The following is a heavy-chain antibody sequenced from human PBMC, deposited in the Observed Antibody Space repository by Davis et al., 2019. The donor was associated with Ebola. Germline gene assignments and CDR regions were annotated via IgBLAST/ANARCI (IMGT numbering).Heavy chain of an antibody. D-gene: IGHD3-10*02. J-gene: IGHJ4*02. CDR2: IYGGGTT. CDR3: ARGRGYYVSGGRYWKGYFDH. CDR1: GVTVGSDY. V-gene: IGHV3-53*04. Sequence: PGGSLRLSCAASGVTVGSDYMAWVRQAPGKGLEWVSIIYGGGTTYYSGSVTGRFTISRQSSENTVSLQMNSLRVDDTAVYFCARGRGYYVSGGRYWKGYFDHWGQGSLVTVSS.